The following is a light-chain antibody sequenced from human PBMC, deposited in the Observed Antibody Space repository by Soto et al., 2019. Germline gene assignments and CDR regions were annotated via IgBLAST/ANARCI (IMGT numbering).Light chain of an antibody. J-gene: IGLJ1*01. CDR3: QSYDSSLSGSYV. CDR1: SSNIGAGYD. CDR2: GNS. Sequence: QSALTQPPSVSGAPGQRVTTSCTWSSSNIGAGYDVHWYQQLPGTVPKLLIYGNSNRPSGVPDRFSGSKSGTSASLAITGLQAEGEADYYCQSYDSSLSGSYVFGTGTKVPVL. V-gene: IGLV1-40*01.